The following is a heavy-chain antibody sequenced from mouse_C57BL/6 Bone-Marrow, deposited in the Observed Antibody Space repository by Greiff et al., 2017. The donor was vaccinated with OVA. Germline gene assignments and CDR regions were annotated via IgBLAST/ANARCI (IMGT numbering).Heavy chain of an antibody. Sequence: QVQLQQSGAELARPGASVKMSCKASGYTFTSYTMHWVKQRPGQGLEWIGYINPSSGYTKYNQKFKDKATLTADKSSSTAYMQLSSLTSEDAAVYYCARSPRYYYGSSLDYWGQGTTLTVSS. V-gene: IGHV1-4*01. CDR1: GYTFTSYT. D-gene: IGHD1-1*01. CDR3: ARSPRYYYGSSLDY. CDR2: INPSSGYT. J-gene: IGHJ2*01.